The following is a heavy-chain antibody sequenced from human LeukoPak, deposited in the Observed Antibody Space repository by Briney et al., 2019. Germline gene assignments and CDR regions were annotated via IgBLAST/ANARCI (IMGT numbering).Heavy chain of an antibody. CDR3: AKSSRYYYYGMDV. D-gene: IGHD6-13*01. V-gene: IGHV3-9*01. CDR1: GFTFDDYA. CDR2: ISWNSGSI. Sequence: GGSLRLSCAASGFTFDDYAMHWVRQAPGKGLEWVSGISWNSGSIGYADSVKGRFTISRGNAKNSLYLQMNSLRAEDTALYYCAKSSRYYYYGMDVWGQGTTVTVSS. J-gene: IGHJ6*02.